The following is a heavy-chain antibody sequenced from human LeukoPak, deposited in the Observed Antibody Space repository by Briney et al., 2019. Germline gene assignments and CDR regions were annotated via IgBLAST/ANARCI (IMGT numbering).Heavy chain of an antibody. CDR3: ARDQTAVAGYYMDV. J-gene: IGHJ6*03. Sequence: GGSLRLSCAASGFTFSSYSMNWVRQAPGKGLEWVSSISSSSSYIYYADSVKGRFTISRDNAKNSLYLQMNSLRAEDTAVYYCARDQTAVAGYYMDVWGKGATVTVSS. CDR2: ISSSSSYI. V-gene: IGHV3-21*01. CDR1: GFTFSSYS. D-gene: IGHD6-19*01.